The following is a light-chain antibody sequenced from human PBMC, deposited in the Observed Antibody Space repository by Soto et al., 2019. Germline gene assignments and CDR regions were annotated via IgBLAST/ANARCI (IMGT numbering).Light chain of an antibody. V-gene: IGLV1-40*01. CDR2: SNS. J-gene: IGLJ3*02. CDR1: SSKTGAGYD. Sequence: QSALTQPPSVSGAPGQRVTISCTGTSSKTGAGYDVHWYQQHPGTAPKYLIYSNSNRPSGVPDRFSGSKSGTSASLAISGLQAEDEADYFCQSYDTSLRGWVFGGGTKVTVL. CDR3: QSYDTSLRGWV.